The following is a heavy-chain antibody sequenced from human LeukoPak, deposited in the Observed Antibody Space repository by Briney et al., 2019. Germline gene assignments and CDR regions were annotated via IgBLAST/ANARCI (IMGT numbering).Heavy chain of an antibody. V-gene: IGHV3-30*18. CDR2: ASYDGTDK. CDR1: GFTFSNFG. CDR3: AKLSVSVIAVATKGAAFDV. D-gene: IGHD6-19*01. J-gene: IGHJ3*01. Sequence: QPGTSLRLSCAASGFTFSNFGMHWVRQAPGRGLEWVAVASYDGTDKYYGDSVKGRFTISRDNSKNTLYLQMNSLTTEDTAVYYCAKLSVSVIAVATKGAAFDVWGQGTMVIVSS.